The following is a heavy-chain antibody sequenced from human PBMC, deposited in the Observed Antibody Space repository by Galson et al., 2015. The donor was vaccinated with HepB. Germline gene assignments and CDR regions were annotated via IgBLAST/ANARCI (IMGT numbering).Heavy chain of an antibody. CDR2: ISSSGSTI. V-gene: IGHV3-11*01. CDR3: ARAPSSIAARLEGMDV. D-gene: IGHD6-13*01. CDR1: GFTFSGYY. Sequence: SLRLSCAASGFTFSGYYMSWIRQAPGKGLEWVSYISSSGSTIYYADSVKGRFTISRDNAKNSLYLQMNSLRAEDTAVYYCARAPSSIAARLEGMDVWGQGTTVTVSS. J-gene: IGHJ6*02.